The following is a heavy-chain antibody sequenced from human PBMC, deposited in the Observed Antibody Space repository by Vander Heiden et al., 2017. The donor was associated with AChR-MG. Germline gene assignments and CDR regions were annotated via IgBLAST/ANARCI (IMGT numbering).Heavy chain of an antibody. CDR2: IYYSGST. J-gene: IGHJ4*02. CDR1: GGSISSSSYY. Sequence: QLQLQESGPGLVKPSETLSLTCPVSGGSISSSSYYWGWIRQPPGKGLEWIGSIYYSGSTYYNPSLKSRVTISVDTSKNQFSLKLSSVTAADTAVYYCARHSGYDEYYFDYWGQGTLVTVSS. CDR3: ARHSGYDEYYFDY. D-gene: IGHD5-12*01. V-gene: IGHV4-39*01.